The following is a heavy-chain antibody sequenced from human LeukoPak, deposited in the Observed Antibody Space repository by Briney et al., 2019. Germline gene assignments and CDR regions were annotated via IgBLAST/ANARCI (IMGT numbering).Heavy chain of an antibody. V-gene: IGHV3-9*03. Sequence: GRSLRLSCAASGFTFDDYAVHWVRQAPGKGLEWVSGISWNSGSIGYADSVKGRFTISRDNAKNSLYLQMNSLRAEDMALYYCAKDRTIFGVVINPDAFDIWGQGTMVTVSS. CDR1: GFTFDDYA. CDR2: ISWNSGSI. CDR3: AKDRTIFGVVINPDAFDI. J-gene: IGHJ3*02. D-gene: IGHD3-3*01.